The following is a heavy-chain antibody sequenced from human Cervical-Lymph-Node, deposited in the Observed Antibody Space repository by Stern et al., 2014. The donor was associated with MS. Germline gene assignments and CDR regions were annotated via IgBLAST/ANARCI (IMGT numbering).Heavy chain of an antibody. D-gene: IGHD6-13*01. CDR2: ILPMFGAT. Sequence: QMQLVQSGAEVKKPGSSMKVSCKASGGSFSSLDISWVRQAPGQRIEWLGWILPMFGATNYAQKVQGRVTIVADESTNTVNMQLSSLRSEDTAVYYCVRDQGGIAASWGQGTLVTVSS. V-gene: IGHV1-69*01. J-gene: IGHJ4*02. CDR3: VRDQGGIAAS. CDR1: GGSFSSLD.